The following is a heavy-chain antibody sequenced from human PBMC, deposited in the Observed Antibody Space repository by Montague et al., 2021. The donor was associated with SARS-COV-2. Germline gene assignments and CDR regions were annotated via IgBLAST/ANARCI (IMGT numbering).Heavy chain of an antibody. Sequence: SETLSLTCTVSGGSISSYYWSWIRQPPGKGLGWIGYIYYSGSTNYYPSLKSRVPISVDTSKNQFSLKLSSVTAADTAVDYCARSGGDFDDVWRSYLRRSTNYGMDVWGQGTTVTASS. D-gene: IGHD3-16*01. CDR3: ARSGGDFDDVWRSYLRRSTNYGMDV. CDR1: GGSISSYY. J-gene: IGHJ6*02. CDR2: IYYSGST. V-gene: IGHV4-59*01.